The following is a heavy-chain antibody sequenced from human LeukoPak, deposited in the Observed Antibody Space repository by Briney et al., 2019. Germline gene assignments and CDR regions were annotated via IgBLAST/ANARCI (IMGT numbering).Heavy chain of an antibody. CDR2: IYTSGST. Sequence: PSETLSLTCTVSGGSISSGSYYWSWIRQPAGKGLEWIGRIYTSGSTNYNPSLKSRVTISVDTSKNQFSLKLSSVTAADTAVYYCARDAPEDSSSFYYFDYWGQGTLVTVSS. CDR1: GGSISSGSYY. D-gene: IGHD6-13*01. V-gene: IGHV4-61*02. J-gene: IGHJ4*02. CDR3: ARDAPEDSSSFYYFDY.